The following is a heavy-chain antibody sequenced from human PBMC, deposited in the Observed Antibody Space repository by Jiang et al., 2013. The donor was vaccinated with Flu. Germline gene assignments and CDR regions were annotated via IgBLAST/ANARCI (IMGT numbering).Heavy chain of an antibody. CDR2: IKQDGSEK. V-gene: IGHV3-7*03. D-gene: IGHD3-22*01. Sequence: GFTFSSYWMSWVRQAPGKGLEWVANIKQDGSEKYYVDSVKGRFTISRDNAKNSLYLQMNSLRAEDTAVYYCARKGHYYDSSGYLFNIWGQGTMVTVSS. J-gene: IGHJ3*02. CDR3: ARKGHYYDSSGYLFNI. CDR1: GFTFSSYW.